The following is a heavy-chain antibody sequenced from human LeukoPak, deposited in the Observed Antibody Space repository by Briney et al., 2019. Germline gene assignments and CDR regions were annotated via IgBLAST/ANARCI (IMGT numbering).Heavy chain of an antibody. J-gene: IGHJ4*02. Sequence: SETLSLTCTVSGGSISSSSYYWGWIRQPPGKGLEWIGSIYYSGSTYYNPSLKGRVTISVDTSKNQFCLKLSSVTAADTAVYYCARQLYCSGGSCHSLDYWGQGTLVTVSS. V-gene: IGHV4-39*07. CDR1: GGSISSSSYY. D-gene: IGHD2-15*01. CDR2: IYYSGST. CDR3: ARQLYCSGGSCHSLDY.